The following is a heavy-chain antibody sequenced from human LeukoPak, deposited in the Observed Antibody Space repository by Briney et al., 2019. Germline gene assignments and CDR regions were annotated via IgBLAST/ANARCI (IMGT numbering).Heavy chain of an antibody. CDR1: GFTLSSRW. CDR2: INRDGSVK. Sequence: GGSLRLPCVVSGFTLSSRWMMWVRQAPGEGLEWMTNINRDGSVKNYVDSVKGRFTITRDNAENSLYLQMNSLKVEDSAIYYCATYDSWSGYNIAYWGQGTLVTVSS. V-gene: IGHV3-7*03. CDR3: ATYDSWSGYNIAY. D-gene: IGHD3-3*01. J-gene: IGHJ4*02.